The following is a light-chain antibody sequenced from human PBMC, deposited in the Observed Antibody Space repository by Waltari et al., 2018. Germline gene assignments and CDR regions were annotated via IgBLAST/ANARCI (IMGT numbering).Light chain of an antibody. CDR1: TTDVGTHNF. CDR3: CSFADRSTWV. Sequence: QSALTQPASVSGSPGQSITISCPGTTTDVGTHNFVSWYQQPPAKAPKLLIYAVTKRPSGVSKRCAGYKSGNTASLTVSGLQPEDETDYDCCSFADRSTWVFGGGTKVTVL. J-gene: IGLJ3*02. V-gene: IGLV2-23*02. CDR2: AVT.